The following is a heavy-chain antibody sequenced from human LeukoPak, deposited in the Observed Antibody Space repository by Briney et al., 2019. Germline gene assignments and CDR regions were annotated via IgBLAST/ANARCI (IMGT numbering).Heavy chain of an antibody. CDR3: ARGNGGTRSRYWYFDL. CDR1: GFSVSNNY. D-gene: IGHD4-23*01. CDR2: ISSSSNFI. Sequence: GGSLRLSCAASGFSVSNNYMSWVRQAPGKGLEWVSSISSSSNFIYYADSVKGRFTISRDNAKISLYLQMNSLRAEDTAVYYCARGNGGTRSRYWYFDLWGRGTLVTVSS. J-gene: IGHJ2*01. V-gene: IGHV3-21*01.